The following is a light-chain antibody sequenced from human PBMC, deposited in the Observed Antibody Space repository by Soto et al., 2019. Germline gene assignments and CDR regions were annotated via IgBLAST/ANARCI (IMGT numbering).Light chain of an antibody. CDR3: QQDNS. V-gene: IGKV1-5*03. Sequence: DIQMTQSPSTLSASVGDRVTITCRASQSISSQLAWFQQKPGKAPKVLIYKASSLESGVPSRFSGSGSGTAFTLTISSLQADDFATYYCQQDNSFGQGTKLEIK. CDR2: KAS. CDR1: QSISSQ. J-gene: IGKJ2*01.